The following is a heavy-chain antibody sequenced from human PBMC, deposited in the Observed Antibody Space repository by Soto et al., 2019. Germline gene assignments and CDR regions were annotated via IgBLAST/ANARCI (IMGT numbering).Heavy chain of an antibody. CDR1: GYTFTSYY. CDR2: INSSGGST. D-gene: IGHD6-13*01. Sequence: QVQLVQSGAEVKKPGASVKVSCKASGYTFTSYYMHWVRQAPGQGLEWMGIINSSGGSTSYAQKFQGRVTMTTDTSTSTVYMELSSLRSEDTAVYYCARDRTGYSSSWYVFGYYYYGMDVWGQGTTVTVSS. CDR3: ARDRTGYSSSWYVFGYYYYGMDV. V-gene: IGHV1-46*01. J-gene: IGHJ6*02.